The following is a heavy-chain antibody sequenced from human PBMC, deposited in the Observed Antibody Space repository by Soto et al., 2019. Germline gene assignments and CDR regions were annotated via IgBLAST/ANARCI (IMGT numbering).Heavy chain of an antibody. CDR3: ARAGSPFDSDSSGYWGFDH. CDR2: VYSGGTT. V-gene: IGHV3-53*01. D-gene: IGHD3-22*01. Sequence: LRLSCLASGFAVSNNYMNWVRQAPGKGLEWVSVVYSGGTTYYADSVRGRFTVSRDDSKNTLFLQMSSLRAEDTAVYYCARAGSPFDSDSSGYWGFDHWGQGTLVTVSS. J-gene: IGHJ4*02. CDR1: GFAVSNNY.